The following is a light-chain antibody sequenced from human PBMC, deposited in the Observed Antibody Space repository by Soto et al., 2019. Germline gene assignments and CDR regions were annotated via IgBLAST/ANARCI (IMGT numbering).Light chain of an antibody. CDR2: WAS. V-gene: IGKV4-1*01. CDR3: QQYYGTSWT. Sequence: DIVMTQSPDSLAVSLGERATINSKSSQSVLYSSNNKNYLAWFQQKPGQPPKLLIYWASTRESGVPDRFSGSGSGTDFTLTISSLQAEDVAVYYCQQYYGTSWTFGQGTQVEIK. J-gene: IGKJ1*01. CDR1: QSVLYSSNNKNY.